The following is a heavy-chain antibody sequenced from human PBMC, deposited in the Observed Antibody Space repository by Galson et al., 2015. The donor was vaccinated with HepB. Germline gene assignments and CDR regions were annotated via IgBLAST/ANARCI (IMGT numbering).Heavy chain of an antibody. D-gene: IGHD2-2*01. Sequence: SVKVSCKASGYTFTRYGISWVRQAPGQGLEWMGWISAYNGNTNYAQKLQGRVTMTTDTSTSTAYMELRSLRSGDTAVYYCARDIVVVPAADYYYYYGMDVWGQGTTVTVSS. CDR1: GYTFTRYG. J-gene: IGHJ6*02. CDR2: ISAYNGNT. CDR3: ARDIVVVPAADYYYYYGMDV. V-gene: IGHV1-18*04.